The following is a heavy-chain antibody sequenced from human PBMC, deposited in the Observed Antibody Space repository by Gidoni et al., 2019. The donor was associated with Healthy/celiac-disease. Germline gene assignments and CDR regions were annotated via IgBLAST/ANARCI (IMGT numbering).Heavy chain of an antibody. CDR3: ARGRRGFGQRPGVYYFDY. CDR2: INHSGST. J-gene: IGHJ4*02. CDR1: GGSFSGYY. V-gene: IGHV4-34*01. D-gene: IGHD3-10*01. Sequence: QVQLQQWGAGLLKPSETLSLTCAVYGGSFSGYYWSWIRQPPGKGLEWIGEINHSGSTNYNPSLKSRVTISVDTSKNQFSLKLSSVTAADTAVYYCARGRRGFGQRPGVYYFDYWGQGTLVTVSS.